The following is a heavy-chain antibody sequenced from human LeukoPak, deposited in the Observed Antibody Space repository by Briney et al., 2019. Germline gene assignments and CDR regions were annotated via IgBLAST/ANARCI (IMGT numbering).Heavy chain of an antibody. CDR1: GYTLTELS. J-gene: IGHJ3*02. V-gene: IGHV1-24*01. D-gene: IGHD3-10*01. CDR2: FDPEDGET. CDR3: ATAPGSYYSDAFDI. Sequence: ASVKVSCKVSGYTLTELSMHWVRQAPGKGLEWMGGFDPEDGETIYAQKFQGRVTMTEDTSTDTAYMELSSLRSEDTAVYYCATAPGSYYSDAFDIWGQGTMATVSS.